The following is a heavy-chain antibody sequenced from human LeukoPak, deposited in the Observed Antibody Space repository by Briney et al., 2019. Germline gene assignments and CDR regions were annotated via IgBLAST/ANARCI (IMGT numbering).Heavy chain of an antibody. CDR2: MYSGGST. Sequence: GGSLRLSCAASGFTVSSNYMSWVCQAPGKGLEWVSLMYSGGSTYYADSVKGRFTISRHNSKNTLYLQMNSLRAEDTAVYYCARDSYYDSSGYYYYYGMDVWGQGTTVTVSS. CDR3: ARDSYYDSSGYYYYYGMDV. CDR1: GFTVSSNY. J-gene: IGHJ6*02. V-gene: IGHV3-53*04. D-gene: IGHD3-22*01.